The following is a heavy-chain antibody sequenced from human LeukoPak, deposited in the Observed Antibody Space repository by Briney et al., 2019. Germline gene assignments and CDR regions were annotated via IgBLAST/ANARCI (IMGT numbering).Heavy chain of an antibody. CDR2: IYSCGST. CDR1: GFTVSSNY. Sequence: GGSLRLSCAASGFTVSSNYMSWVRQAPGKGLEWVSVIYSCGSTYYADSVKGRFTISRDNSKNTLYLQINSLRAEDTAVYYCARDGSSDLLDYWGQGTLVTVSS. CDR3: ARDGSSDLLDY. D-gene: IGHD6-6*01. J-gene: IGHJ4*02. V-gene: IGHV3-66*03.